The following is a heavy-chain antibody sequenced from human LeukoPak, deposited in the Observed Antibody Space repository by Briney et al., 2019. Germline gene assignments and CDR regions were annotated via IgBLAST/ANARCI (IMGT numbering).Heavy chain of an antibody. Sequence: ASVKVSCKASGGTFSSYAISWVRQAPGQGLEWMGRIIPIFGTANYAQKFQGRVTITTDESTSTAYMELSSLRSEDTAVYYCARDLVSLTGYLDYWGPGTLVTVSS. V-gene: IGHV1-69*05. CDR2: IIPIFGTA. J-gene: IGHJ4*02. CDR1: GGTFSSYA. CDR3: ARDLVSLTGYLDY. D-gene: IGHD3-9*01.